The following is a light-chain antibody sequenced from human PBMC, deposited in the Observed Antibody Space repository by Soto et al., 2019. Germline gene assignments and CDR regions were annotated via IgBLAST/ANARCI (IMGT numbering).Light chain of an antibody. J-gene: IGKJ1*01. Sequence: EIVMTQSPATLSVSPGERATLSCRASQSVSSNLAWYQQKPGQAPRLLIYGESARATGIPARFSGSGSGTEFTLTSSMLQSDYAADYCYQHNSGWPRTFGQGTKVDIK. CDR2: GES. V-gene: IGKV3-15*01. CDR3: QHNSGWPRT. CDR1: QSVSSN.